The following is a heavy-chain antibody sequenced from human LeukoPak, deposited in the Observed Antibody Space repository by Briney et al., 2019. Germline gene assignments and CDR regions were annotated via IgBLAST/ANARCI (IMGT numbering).Heavy chain of an antibody. Sequence: GGSLRLSCAASGFTFSSYGMHWVRQAPGKGLEWVAFIRYDGSNEYYADSVKGRFTISRDNSKNTLYLQMNSLRAEDTAVYYCAKAYYYGSGSYDLDYWGQGTLVTVSS. D-gene: IGHD3-10*01. V-gene: IGHV3-30*02. CDR2: IRYDGSNE. J-gene: IGHJ4*02. CDR1: GFTFSSYG. CDR3: AKAYYYGSGSYDLDY.